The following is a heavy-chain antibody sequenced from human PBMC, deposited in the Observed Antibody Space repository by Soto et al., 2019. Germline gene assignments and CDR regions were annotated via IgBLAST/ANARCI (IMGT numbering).Heavy chain of an antibody. CDR1: GGTFSSYA. CDR3: ARAGIAAAGTGYYYYGMDV. V-gene: IGHV1-69*01. J-gene: IGHJ6*02. CDR2: SIPIFGTA. Sequence: QVQLVQSGAEVKKPGSSVKVSCKASGGTFSSYAISWVRPAPGQGLEWMGVSIPIFGTANYAQKFQGRVTITADESTSTAYMELSSLRSEDTAVYYCARAGIAAAGTGYYYYGMDVWGQGTTVTVSS. D-gene: IGHD6-13*01.